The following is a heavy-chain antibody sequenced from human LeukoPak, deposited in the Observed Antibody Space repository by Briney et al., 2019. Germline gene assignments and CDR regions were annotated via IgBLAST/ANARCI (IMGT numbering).Heavy chain of an antibody. V-gene: IGHV3-23*01. J-gene: IGHJ3*02. CDR2: ISGGGGST. Sequence: PGGSLRLSCAASGFTFSSYAMSWVRQAPGKGLEWVSAISGGGGSTYYADSVKGRFTISRDNSKTTLYLQMNSLRAEDTAVYYCAKVRYYYDSSGYDPLDIWGQGTMVTVSS. CDR3: AKVRYYYDSSGYDPLDI. CDR1: GFTFSSYA. D-gene: IGHD3-22*01.